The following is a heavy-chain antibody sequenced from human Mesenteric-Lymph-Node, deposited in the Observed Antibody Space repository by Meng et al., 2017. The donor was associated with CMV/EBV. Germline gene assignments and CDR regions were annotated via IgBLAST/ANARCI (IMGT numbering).Heavy chain of an antibody. J-gene: IGHJ4*02. V-gene: IGHV3-48*04. CDR3: AKDRFFNDMDYFDN. D-gene: IGHD3-3*01. CDR2: ISSSSGTI. Sequence: GESLKISCAASGFTFSSYNMNWVRQAPGRGLEWVSYISSSSGTIYYADSVKGRFTISRDSAKDSLYLQMNSLRPEDTAFYYCAKDRFFNDMDYFDNWGQGTLVTVSS. CDR1: GFTFSSYN.